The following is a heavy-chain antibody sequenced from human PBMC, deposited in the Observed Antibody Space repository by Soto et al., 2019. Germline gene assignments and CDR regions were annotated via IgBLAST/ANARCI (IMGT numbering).Heavy chain of an antibody. Sequence: VQLVESGGGVVQPGRSLRLSCAASGFTFSDYAMHWVRQAPGKGLEWVAVVSHDGRNTHYADSVKGRFTISRDSSKNKVSLEITSLRAEDTAGYYCAKGGRQWLVTSDFNYWGQGALVTVSS. V-gene: IGHV3-30*18. CDR3: AKGGRQWLVTSDFNY. CDR1: GFTFSDYA. D-gene: IGHD6-19*01. CDR2: VSHDGRNT. J-gene: IGHJ4*02.